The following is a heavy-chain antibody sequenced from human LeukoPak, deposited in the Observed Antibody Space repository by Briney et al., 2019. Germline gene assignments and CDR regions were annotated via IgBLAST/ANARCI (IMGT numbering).Heavy chain of an antibody. D-gene: IGHD2-2*01. CDR1: GFSFSSFG. Sequence: PGGSLRLSCAGSGFSFSSFGMHWVRQAPGKGLEWVAVISYGGNNKFYSDAVKGRSTISRDNSKNTLYLQMSSLRAEDTAMYYCAKVAPADLYYYYYMDVWGKGTTVTVSS. CDR2: ISYGGNNK. CDR3: AKVAPADLYYYYYMDV. J-gene: IGHJ6*03. V-gene: IGHV3-33*05.